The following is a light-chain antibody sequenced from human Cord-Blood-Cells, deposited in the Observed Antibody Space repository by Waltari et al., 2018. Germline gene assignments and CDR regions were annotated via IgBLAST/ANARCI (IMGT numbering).Light chain of an antibody. V-gene: IGLV2-14*03. CDR3: SSYTSSSTRV. CDR1: SSDVGGYNS. Sequence: QSALTQPAPVSGSPGQSITISCTGTSSDVGGYNSVSWYQQHPGKAPKLMIYDVSNRPSGVSNRFSGSKSGNTASLTISGLQAEDEADYYCSSYTSSSTRVFGGGTKLTVL. J-gene: IGLJ3*02. CDR2: DVS.